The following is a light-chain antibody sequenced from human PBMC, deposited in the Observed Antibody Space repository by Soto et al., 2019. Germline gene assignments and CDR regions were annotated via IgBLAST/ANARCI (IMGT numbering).Light chain of an antibody. V-gene: IGKV1-39*01. Sequence: DIQMTQSPSSLSASVGDRVTITCRASQSISNYLNWYQQKPGKAPKLLMFAASSLQSGVPSRFSGGGSGTDFTLTISSLQPEDFATYYCQQSYSTPRTFGQGTKVVIK. CDR1: QSISNY. CDR2: AAS. J-gene: IGKJ1*01. CDR3: QQSYSTPRT.